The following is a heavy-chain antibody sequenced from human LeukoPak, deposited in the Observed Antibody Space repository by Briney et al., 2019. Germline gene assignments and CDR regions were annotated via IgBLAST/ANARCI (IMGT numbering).Heavy chain of an antibody. CDR2: ISYDGSNK. D-gene: IGHD3-10*01. CDR1: GFTFSSYA. J-gene: IGHJ4*02. V-gene: IGHV3-30*04. CDR3: AKDGSNGSGSYLDY. Sequence: TGGSLRLSCAASGFTFSSYAMHWVRQAPGKGLEWVAVISYDGSNKYYADSVKGRFTISRDNSKNTLYLQMNSLRAEDTAVYYCAKDGSNGSGSYLDYWGQGTLVTVSS.